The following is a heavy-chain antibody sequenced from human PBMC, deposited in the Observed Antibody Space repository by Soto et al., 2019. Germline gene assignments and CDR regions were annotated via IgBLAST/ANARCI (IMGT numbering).Heavy chain of an antibody. CDR1: GGSFSGYY. J-gene: IGHJ4*02. D-gene: IGHD1-26*01. V-gene: IGHV4-34*01. CDR3: ARGGGPTTLYYFDY. Sequence: SQTLSLTCAVYGGSFSGYYWSWIRQPPGKGLEWIGEINHSGSTNYNPSLKSRVTISVDTSKNQFSLKLSSVTAADTAVYYCARGGGPTTLYYFDYWGQGTLVTVSS. CDR2: INHSGST.